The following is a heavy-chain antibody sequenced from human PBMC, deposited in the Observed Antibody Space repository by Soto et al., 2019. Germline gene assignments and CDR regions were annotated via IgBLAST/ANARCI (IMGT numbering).Heavy chain of an antibody. CDR1: GGSISSHY. V-gene: IGHV4-4*07. J-gene: IGHJ4*02. Sequence: ETLSLTCTVSGGSISSHYWSWIRQPAGKGLEWIGRIYTSGSTNYTPSLKSRVTMSVDTSKNQFSLKLSSVTAADTAVYYCARDQPYSGSYFDYWGQGTLVTVSS. D-gene: IGHD1-26*01. CDR3: ARDQPYSGSYFDY. CDR2: IYTSGST.